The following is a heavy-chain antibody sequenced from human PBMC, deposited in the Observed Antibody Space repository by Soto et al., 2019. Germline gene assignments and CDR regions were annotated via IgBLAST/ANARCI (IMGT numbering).Heavy chain of an antibody. Sequence: PGGSLRLFCAASGFTFSGYGMNWVRQAPGKGLEWISYITSSGSHIYYADSLKGRFTISRDNAKNPLLLQLNSLRAEDTAVYYCSTTVTTVDYWGQGTLVTVSS. D-gene: IGHD4-17*01. J-gene: IGHJ4*02. CDR1: GFTFSGYG. CDR2: ITSSGSHI. V-gene: IGHV3-48*03. CDR3: STTVTTVDY.